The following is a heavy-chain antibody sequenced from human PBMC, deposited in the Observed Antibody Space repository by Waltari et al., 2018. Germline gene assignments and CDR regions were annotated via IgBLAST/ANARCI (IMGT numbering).Heavy chain of an antibody. D-gene: IGHD2-8*01. CDR3: ARDSGDGPFDY. CDR1: GFPFRRYG. CDR2: IWSDGSNK. V-gene: IGHV3-33*01. Sequence: QVQLVESGGGVVQPGRSLILSCAASGFPFRRYGMHWVRQAPGKGLEWVAVIWSDGSNKYYADSVKGRLTISRDNSKNTLYLQMNSLRAEDTGVYYCARDSGDGPFDYWGQGTLVTVSS. J-gene: IGHJ4*02.